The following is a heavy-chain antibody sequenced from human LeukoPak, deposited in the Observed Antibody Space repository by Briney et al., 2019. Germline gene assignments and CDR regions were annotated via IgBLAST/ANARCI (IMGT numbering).Heavy chain of an antibody. J-gene: IGHJ4*02. D-gene: IGHD2-21*02. CDR3: ARSYIPSRNQLSVVVTAIDY. Sequence: GGSLRLSCAASGFTFDDYTMHWVRQAPGKGLEYVSAISSNGGSTYYANSVKGRFTISRDNSKNTLYLQMGSLRAEDMAVYYCARSYIPSRNQLSVVVTAIDYWGQGTLVTVSS. CDR2: ISSNGGST. CDR1: GFTFDDYT. V-gene: IGHV3-64*01.